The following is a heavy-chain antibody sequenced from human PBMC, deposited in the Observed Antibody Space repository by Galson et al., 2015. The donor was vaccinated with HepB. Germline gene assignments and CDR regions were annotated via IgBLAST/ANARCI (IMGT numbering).Heavy chain of an antibody. CDR3: TRKYQLPRYWYFDL. J-gene: IGHJ2*01. CDR2: IRSKAYGGTT. Sequence: SLRLSCAASGFTFGDYAMSWFRQAPGKGLEWVGFIRSKAYGGTTEYAASVKGRFTISRDDSKSIAYLQMNSLKTEDTAVYYCTRKYQLPRYWYFDLWGRGTLVTVSS. CDR1: GFTFGDYA. V-gene: IGHV3-49*03. D-gene: IGHD2-2*01.